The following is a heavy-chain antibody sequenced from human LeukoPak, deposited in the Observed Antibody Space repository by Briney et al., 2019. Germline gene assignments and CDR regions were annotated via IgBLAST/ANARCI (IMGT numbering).Heavy chain of an antibody. D-gene: IGHD3-9*01. CDR3: ASTITYSDDTGYYLVDAFDV. CDR2: IYYSGTT. Sequence: PSETLSLTCSVSGGSISSSSYYWAWIRQPPGKRLEWIGSIYYSGTTYYTPALMSRVIISVDTSTNRFSLKLSSVTAADTAVYYCASTITYSDDTGYYLVDAFDVWAQGILVTVSS. CDR1: GGSISSSSYY. V-gene: IGHV4-39*01. J-gene: IGHJ3*01.